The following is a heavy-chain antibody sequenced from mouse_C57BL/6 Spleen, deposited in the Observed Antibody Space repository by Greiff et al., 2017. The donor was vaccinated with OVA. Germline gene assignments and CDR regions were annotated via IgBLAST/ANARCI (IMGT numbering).Heavy chain of an antibody. D-gene: IGHD2-2*01. CDR2: IAPSDSYT. J-gene: IGHJ3*01. CDR3: ARSGLSTMVTPWFAY. V-gene: IGHV1-69*01. CDR1: GYTFTSYW. Sequence: QVQLQQPGAELVMPGASVKLSCKASGYTFTSYWMHWVKQRPGQGLEWIGEIAPSDSYTNYNQTFKGKSTLTVAKSSSTAYMQLRSLTTEDSAVYYCARSGLSTMVTPWFAYWGQGTLVTVSA.